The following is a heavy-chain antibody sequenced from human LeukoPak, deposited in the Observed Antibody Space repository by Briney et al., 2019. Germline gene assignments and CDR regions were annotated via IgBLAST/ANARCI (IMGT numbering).Heavy chain of an antibody. D-gene: IGHD1-26*01. CDR3: ATVTGWELPTPSDAFDI. V-gene: IGHV1-24*01. Sequence: ASVKVSCKVSGYTLTELSMHWVRQAPGKGLEWMGGFDPEDGETIYAQKFQGRVTMTEDTSTDTAYMELSSLRSEDTAVYYCATVTGWELPTPSDAFDIWGQGTMVTVSS. CDR2: FDPEDGET. J-gene: IGHJ3*02. CDR1: GYTLTELS.